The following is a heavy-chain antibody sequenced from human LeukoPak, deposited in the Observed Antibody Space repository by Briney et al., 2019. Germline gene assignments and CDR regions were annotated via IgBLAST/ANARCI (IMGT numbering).Heavy chain of an antibody. J-gene: IGHJ4*02. Sequence: PSETLTLTCAVYGGSFSGYSWNWIRQPPVKGLEWIGEINHSGGTNYNPSLKSRVTISVDTSKKQFSLKLSSVTAADTAVYYCARGVDYYGVWGQGTLVTVSS. CDR3: ARGVDYYGV. CDR2: INHSGGT. V-gene: IGHV4-34*01. D-gene: IGHD3-10*01. CDR1: GGSFSGYS.